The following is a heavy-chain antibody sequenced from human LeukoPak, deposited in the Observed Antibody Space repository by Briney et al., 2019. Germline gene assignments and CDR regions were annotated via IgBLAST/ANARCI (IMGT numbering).Heavy chain of an antibody. CDR1: GFTFSSYG. J-gene: IGHJ4*02. V-gene: IGHV3-30*18. Sequence: GGSLRLSCAASGFTFSSYGMHWVRQAPGKGPEWVAVISYDGSNKYYADSVKGRFTISRDNSKNTLYLQMNSLRAEDTAVYYCAKEDYYYDSSGYSAFDYWGQGTLVTVSS. CDR3: AKEDYYYDSSGYSAFDY. CDR2: ISYDGSNK. D-gene: IGHD3-22*01.